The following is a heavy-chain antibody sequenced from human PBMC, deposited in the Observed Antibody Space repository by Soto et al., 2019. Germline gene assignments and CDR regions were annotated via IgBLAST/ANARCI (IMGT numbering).Heavy chain of an antibody. CDR1: LYTLTRYV. CDR2: ISAYNGNT. D-gene: IGHD3-22*01. Sequence: SAEGSCTWALYTLTRYVKCCDREAPGQGLEWMGWISAYNGNTNYAQNLPGRVTMTTDTSTSTAYMELRSLRSDDTAVYYCASYWNYYDSSGYPSEAFDIWGPGTMVNV. J-gene: IGHJ3*02. V-gene: IGHV1-18*01. CDR3: ASYWNYYDSSGYPSEAFDI.